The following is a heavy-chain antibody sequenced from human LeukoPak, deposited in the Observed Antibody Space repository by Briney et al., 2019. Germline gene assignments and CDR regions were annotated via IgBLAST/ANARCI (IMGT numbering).Heavy chain of an antibody. J-gene: IGHJ4*02. V-gene: IGHV5-51*01. CDR2: IYPGDSDT. CDR1: GYSFTSYW. Sequence: PGESLQISCKASGYSFTSYWIGWVRQMPGKGLEWMGIIYPGDSDTRYSPSFQGQVTISVDKSISTTYLQWSSLKASDTAMYYCASSAYFGSGSYLFDYWGQGTLVTVSS. D-gene: IGHD3-10*01. CDR3: ASSAYFGSGSYLFDY.